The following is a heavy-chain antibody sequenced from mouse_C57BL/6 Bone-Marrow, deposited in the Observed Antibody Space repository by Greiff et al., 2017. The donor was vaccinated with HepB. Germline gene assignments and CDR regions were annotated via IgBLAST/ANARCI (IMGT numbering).Heavy chain of an antibody. CDR3: ARYFDV. J-gene: IGHJ1*03. Sequence: VQLQQPGAELVKPGASVKLSCKASGYTFTSYWMQWVKQRPGQGLEWIGEIDPYDSYTNYNQKFKGKATLTVDTSSSTAYMQLSSLTSEDSAVYYCARYFDVWGTGTTVTVSS. CDR1: GYTFTSYW. V-gene: IGHV1-50*01. CDR2: IDPYDSYT.